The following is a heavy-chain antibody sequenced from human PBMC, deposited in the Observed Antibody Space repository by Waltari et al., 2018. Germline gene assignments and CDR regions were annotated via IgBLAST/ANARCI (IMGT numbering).Heavy chain of an antibody. CDR2: IYYSGTT. CDR1: GYSVTGGFY. Sequence: QVQLQESGPGLVKPSETLSPTCSVSGYSVTGGFYWGWIRQAPGKGLEWIANIYYSGTTYYNPSLRSRVTISVDTSKNQFSLKLTSLTAADTAVYYCVRDRPTGEVDQWGPGTLVTVSS. V-gene: IGHV4-38-2*02. J-gene: IGHJ4*02. CDR3: VRDRPTGEVDQ. D-gene: IGHD7-27*01.